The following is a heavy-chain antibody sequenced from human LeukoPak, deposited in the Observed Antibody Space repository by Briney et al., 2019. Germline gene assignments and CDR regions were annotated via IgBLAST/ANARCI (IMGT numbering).Heavy chain of an antibody. Sequence: GGSLRLSCAASGFTFSSYAMSWVRQAPGKGLEWGSAISGSGGYTYYADSVKGRFTISRDNSKNTLYLQMNSLRAEDTAVYYCAKEVGATKNPIDYWGQGTLVTVSS. CDR3: AKEVGATKNPIDY. CDR1: GFTFSSYA. D-gene: IGHD1-26*01. J-gene: IGHJ4*02. V-gene: IGHV3-23*01. CDR2: ISGSGGYT.